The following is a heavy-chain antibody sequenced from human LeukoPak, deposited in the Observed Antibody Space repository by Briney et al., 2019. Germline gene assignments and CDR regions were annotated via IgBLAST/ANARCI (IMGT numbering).Heavy chain of an antibody. CDR1: GFTFSSHN. CDR2: ISDSSITM. D-gene: IGHD2-15*01. V-gene: IGHV3-48*04. CDR3: ARDGGFCSGGFCYRLFDP. J-gene: IGHJ5*02. Sequence: GGSLRLSCAASGFTFSSHNMVWVRQPPGKGLEWISYISDSSITMYYADSVKGRFTISRDNAKNSLYLQMNSLRAEDTAVYYCARDGGFCSGGFCYRLFDPWGQGTLVTASS.